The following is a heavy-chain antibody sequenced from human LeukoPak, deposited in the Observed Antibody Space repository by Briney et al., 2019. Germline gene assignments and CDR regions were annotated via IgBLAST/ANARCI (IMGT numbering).Heavy chain of an antibody. CDR1: GYTFTSYG. D-gene: IGHD1-26*01. J-gene: IGHJ3*02. CDR2: ISAYNGNT. V-gene: IGHV1-18*01. Sequence: ASVKVSCKASGYTFTSYGFSWVRQAPGQGVEWMGWISAYNGNTNYAQKLQGRVTMTTDTSTSTAYMELRSLRSDDTAMYYCARASRVRPTLTAFDIWGQGTVVTVSS. CDR3: ARASRVRPTLTAFDI.